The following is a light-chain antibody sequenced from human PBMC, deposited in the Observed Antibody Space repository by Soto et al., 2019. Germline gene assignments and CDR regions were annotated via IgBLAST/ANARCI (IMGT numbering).Light chain of an antibody. CDR1: QTISNW. Sequence: DVQMTQSPSTLSASVGDRVTITCRASQTISNWLAWYQQRPGKAPQLLISDASRLESGVPSRFSGSGSGTEFTLTISSLKPDGSATYYCQQYKSYSPRTFGQGTKVDIK. V-gene: IGKV1-5*01. CDR3: QQYKSYSPRT. CDR2: DAS. J-gene: IGKJ1*01.